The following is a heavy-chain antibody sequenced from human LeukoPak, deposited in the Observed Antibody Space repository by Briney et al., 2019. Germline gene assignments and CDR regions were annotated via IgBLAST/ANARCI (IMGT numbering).Heavy chain of an antibody. V-gene: IGHV4-34*01. J-gene: IGHJ4*02. CDR1: GGSFSGYY. CDR3: ARASSGWVTYYFDY. CDR2: INHSGST. D-gene: IGHD6-19*01. Sequence: SETLSLTCAVYGGSFSGYYWSWICQPPGKGLEWIGEINHSGSTNYNPSLKSRVTISVDTSKNQFSLKLSSVTAADTAVYYCARASSGWVTYYFDYWGQGTLVTVSS.